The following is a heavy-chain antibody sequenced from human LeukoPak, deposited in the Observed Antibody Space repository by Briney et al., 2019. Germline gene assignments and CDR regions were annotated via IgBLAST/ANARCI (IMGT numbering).Heavy chain of an antibody. D-gene: IGHD2-21*02. CDR1: GGSISSGDYY. CDR2: IYYSGST. J-gene: IGHJ4*02. CDR3: ARVVTQTYYFDY. V-gene: IGHV4-30-4*01. Sequence: SQTLSLTCTVSGGSISSGDYYWSWIRQPPGKGLEWIGYIYYSGSTYYNPSLKSRVTISVDTSKNQFSLKLSSVTAADTAVYYCARVVTQTYYFDYWGQGALVTVSS.